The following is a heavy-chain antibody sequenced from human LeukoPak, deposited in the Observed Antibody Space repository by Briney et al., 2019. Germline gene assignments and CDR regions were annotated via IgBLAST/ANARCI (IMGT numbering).Heavy chain of an antibody. V-gene: IGHV3-30*03. CDR1: GFTFSSYG. Sequence: GRSLRLSCAASGFTFSSYGMLWVRQAPGQGLQWVAVISYDGSNKYYADSVKGRFTISRDNFKNTLYLQMSSLSTEDTALFYCARGPARGSWPGAADYWGQGTLVTVSS. CDR2: ISYDGSNK. J-gene: IGHJ4*02. D-gene: IGHD7-27*01. CDR3: ARGPARGSWPGAADY.